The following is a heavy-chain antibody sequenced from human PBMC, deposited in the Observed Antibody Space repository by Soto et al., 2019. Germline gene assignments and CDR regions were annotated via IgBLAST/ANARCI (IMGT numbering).Heavy chain of an antibody. CDR1: GFTFGRHW. Sequence: EGQLVESGGGLVQPGGSLRLYCAASGFTFGRHWMSWVRHSPGKGLEWVANIKEDGSARYYVDSVKGRFTISSDNAKSSLSLQMNNLRAEDTAVYFCAVDPVYCRSLCCKGDAFDIWGQGTMVSVSP. CDR2: IKEDGSAR. CDR3: AVDPVYCRSLCCKGDAFDI. D-gene: IGHD2-2*01. J-gene: IGHJ3*02. V-gene: IGHV3-7*05.